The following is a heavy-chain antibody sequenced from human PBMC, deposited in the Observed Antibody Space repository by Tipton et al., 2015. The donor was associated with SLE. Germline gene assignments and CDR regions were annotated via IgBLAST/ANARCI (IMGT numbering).Heavy chain of an antibody. CDR2: INHGGST. Sequence: TLSLTCAVYGGSFSGYYWSWIRQPPGKGLEWIGEINHGGSTNYNPSLKSRVTISVDTSKNQFSLKLSSVTAEDTAVYYCAGTYYGYYVCFDPWGQGILVTVSS. D-gene: IGHD4-17*01. CDR3: AGTYYGYYVCFDP. V-gene: IGHV4-34*01. J-gene: IGHJ5*02. CDR1: GGSFSGYY.